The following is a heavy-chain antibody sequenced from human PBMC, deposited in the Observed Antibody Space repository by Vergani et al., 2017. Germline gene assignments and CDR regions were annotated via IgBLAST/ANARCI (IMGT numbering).Heavy chain of an antibody. CDR1: GYSISSGYY. D-gene: IGHD3-10*01. J-gene: IGHJ3*02. CDR2: IYHSGST. CDR3: AKDGRDLYGKGRNAFDI. Sequence: QVQLQESGPGLVKPSETLSLTCAVSGYSISSGYYWGWIRQPPGKGLEWIGSIYHSGSTYYNPSLKSRVTISVDTSKNQFSLKLSSVTAADRAVYYCAKDGRDLYGKGRNAFDIGGQGTMVTVSS. V-gene: IGHV4-38-2*02.